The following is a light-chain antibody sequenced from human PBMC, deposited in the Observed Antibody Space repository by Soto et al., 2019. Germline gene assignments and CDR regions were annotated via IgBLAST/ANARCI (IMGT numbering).Light chain of an antibody. V-gene: IGLV2-14*01. CDR1: SSDVGGYNF. CDR3: NLYSIISPYF. Sequence: QSALTQPASVSGSPGQSITISCTGTSSDVGGYNFVSWYQQHPDKAPKLMIYDVTNRPSGVSNRFSGSKSGNTASLTISGLQCEYGAGYYCNLYSIISPYFFGTGAKVTV. J-gene: IGLJ1*01. CDR2: DVT.